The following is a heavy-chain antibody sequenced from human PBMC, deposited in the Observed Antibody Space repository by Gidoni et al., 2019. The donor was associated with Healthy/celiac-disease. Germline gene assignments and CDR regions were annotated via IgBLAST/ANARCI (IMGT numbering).Heavy chain of an antibody. V-gene: IGHV3-21*01. J-gene: IGHJ4*02. Sequence: EVQLVESGGGLVKPGGSLRLSCAASGFPFSSYSMNWVRQAPGKGLEWVSSISSSSSYIYYADSVKGRFTISRDNAKNSLYLQMNSLRAEDTAVYYCARDRDSSGWYYFDYWGQGTLVTVSS. CDR3: ARDRDSSGWYYFDY. CDR1: GFPFSSYS. CDR2: ISSSSSYI. D-gene: IGHD6-19*01.